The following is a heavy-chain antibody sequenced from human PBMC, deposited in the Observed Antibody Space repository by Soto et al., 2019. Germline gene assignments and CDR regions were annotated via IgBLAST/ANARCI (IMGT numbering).Heavy chain of an antibody. CDR1: GFTLSDYN. D-gene: IGHD5-18*01. Sequence: GGSLRLSCAASGFTLSDYNMNWVRQAPGKGLEWISFISGNSNNIYYADSVKGRFTISRDNAKNSLYLQMNSLRAEDTAVYYCARDPTWIQDQNYYYYGMDVWGQGTTVTVSS. V-gene: IGHV3-48*01. CDR3: ARDPTWIQDQNYYYYGMDV. CDR2: ISGNSNNI. J-gene: IGHJ6*02.